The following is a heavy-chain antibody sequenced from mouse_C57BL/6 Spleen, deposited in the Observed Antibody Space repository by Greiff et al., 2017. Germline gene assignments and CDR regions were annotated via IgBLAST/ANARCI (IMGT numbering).Heavy chain of an antibody. Sequence: VQLQQPGAELVKPGASVKLSCTASGYTFTSYWMHWVKQRPGRGLEWIGRIDPNSGGTKYNEKFKSKATLTVDKPSSTAYLQLSSLTSEDSAVYYGARYDGYSPLYYAMDYWGQGTSVTVSS. D-gene: IGHD2-3*01. CDR2: IDPNSGGT. CDR1: GYTFTSYW. J-gene: IGHJ4*01. CDR3: ARYDGYSPLYYAMDY. V-gene: IGHV1-72*01.